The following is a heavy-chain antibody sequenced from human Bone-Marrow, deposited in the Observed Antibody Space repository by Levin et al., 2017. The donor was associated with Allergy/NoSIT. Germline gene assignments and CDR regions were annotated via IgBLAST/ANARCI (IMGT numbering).Heavy chain of an antibody. D-gene: IGHD3-9*01. CDR1: GFTFSSYW. Sequence: GESLKISCAASGFTFSSYWMHWVRQAPGKGLVWVSRINSDGSSTSYADSVKGRFTISRDNAKNTLYLQMNSLRAEDTAVYYCARSIFDAGANWGQGTLVTVSS. CDR2: INSDGSST. V-gene: IGHV3-74*01. CDR3: ARSIFDAGAN. J-gene: IGHJ4*02.